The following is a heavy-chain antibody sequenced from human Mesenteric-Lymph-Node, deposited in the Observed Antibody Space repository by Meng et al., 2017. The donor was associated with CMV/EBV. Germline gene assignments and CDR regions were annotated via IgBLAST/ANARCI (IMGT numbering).Heavy chain of an antibody. D-gene: IGHD6-6*01. CDR1: GFTFSSHW. J-gene: IGHJ6*02. CDR2: INGDGLNT. V-gene: IGHV3-74*01. CDR3: ARVTPRWRQLHQPSYGMDV. Sequence: GESLKISCAASGFTFSSHWMHWVRQAPGKGLVWVSRINGDGLNTTYADSVKGRFTISRDNAKNTVHLQMNSLRAEDTAVYYCARVTPRWRQLHQPSYGMDVWGQGTTVTVSS.